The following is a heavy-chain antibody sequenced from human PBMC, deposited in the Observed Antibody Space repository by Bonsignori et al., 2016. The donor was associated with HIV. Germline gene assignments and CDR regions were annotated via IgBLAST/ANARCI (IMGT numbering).Heavy chain of an antibody. CDR3: AKDPSTHWYFDL. V-gene: IGHV3-33*06. D-gene: IGHD2-2*01. CDR2: IWYDGSNK. J-gene: IGHJ2*01. Sequence: VRQAPGKGLEWVAVIWYDGSNKYYADSVKGRFTISRDNSKNTLYLQMNSLRAEDTAVYYCAKDPSTHWYFDLWGRGTLVTVSS.